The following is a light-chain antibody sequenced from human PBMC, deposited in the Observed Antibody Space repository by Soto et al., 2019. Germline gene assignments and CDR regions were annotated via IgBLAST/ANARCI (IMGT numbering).Light chain of an antibody. J-gene: IGKJ1*01. CDR1: QSVSSSF. CDR2: GAA. CDR3: QYYGDSRP. Sequence: ELVLTQSPGTLSLSPGERATLSCRASQSVSSSFLAWYQHKPGQAPRLLMYGAANRATGTPDRFSGSGSRTDFTLSISRLEPEDFAVYYCQYYGDSRPFGQGTKVEIK. V-gene: IGKV3-20*01.